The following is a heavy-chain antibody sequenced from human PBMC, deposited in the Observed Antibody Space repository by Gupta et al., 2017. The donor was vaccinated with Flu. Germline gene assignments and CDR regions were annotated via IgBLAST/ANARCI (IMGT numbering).Heavy chain of an antibody. V-gene: IGHV5-51*01. CDR2: IYPGDSDT. J-gene: IGHJ3*02. CDR1: GSSFTSDW. D-gene: IGHD3-22*01. CDR3: ARQTGHYYYDKAFDI. Sequence: EVQMVQPGAEVKKPGESQKISCTGSGSSFTSDWIGWVRRMPGKGLEWMGIIYPGDSDTRYSPSFQGQVTISADKSISTAYLQWSSLKASDTAMYYCARQTGHYYYDKAFDIWGQGTMVTVSS.